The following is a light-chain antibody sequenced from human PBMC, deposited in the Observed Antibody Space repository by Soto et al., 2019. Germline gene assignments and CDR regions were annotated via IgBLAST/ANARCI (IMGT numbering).Light chain of an antibody. Sequence: DIQMTQSPSTLSASVGDRVTITCRASQSVSSWLAWYQQKPGKAPQLLMYKASSLESGVPSRFSGSASGTEFTLTISSLQPEDFATYYCQQYNSYSRTFGQGTKVEIK. J-gene: IGKJ1*01. CDR2: KAS. CDR1: QSVSSW. CDR3: QQYNSYSRT. V-gene: IGKV1-5*03.